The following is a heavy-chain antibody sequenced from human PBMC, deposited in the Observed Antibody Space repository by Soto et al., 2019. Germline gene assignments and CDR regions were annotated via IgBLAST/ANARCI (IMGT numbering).Heavy chain of an antibody. D-gene: IGHD4-4*01. J-gene: IGHJ6*02. CDR2: IYYSGST. Sequence: QVQLQESGPGLVKPSQTLSLTCTVSGGSISSGGYYWSWIRQHPGKGLEWIGYIYYSGSTYYNPSLKGRVTISVDTSKNQFSLKLSSVTAADTAVYYCARGLQPEYYYYYGMDVWGQGTTVTVSS. CDR3: ARGLQPEYYYYYGMDV. V-gene: IGHV4-31*03. CDR1: GGSISSGGYY.